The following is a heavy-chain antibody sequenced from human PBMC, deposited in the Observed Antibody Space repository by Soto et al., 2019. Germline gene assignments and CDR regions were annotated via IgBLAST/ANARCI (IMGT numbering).Heavy chain of an antibody. CDR3: GRDGVGATPLGWFDP. CDR2: INPRSGDT. J-gene: IGHJ5*02. V-gene: IGHV1-2*06. Sequence: ASVKVSCKASGYTFIGYYIHWVRQAPGQGLEWMGRINPRSGDTTYAQKFQGRLTITRDTSITTAYMELSSLRSDDTAVYYCGRDGVGATPLGWFDPWGQG. CDR1: GYTFIGYY. D-gene: IGHD1-26*01.